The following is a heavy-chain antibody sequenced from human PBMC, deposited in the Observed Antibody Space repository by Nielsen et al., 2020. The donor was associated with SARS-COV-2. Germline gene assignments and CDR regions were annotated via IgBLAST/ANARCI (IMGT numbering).Heavy chain of an antibody. CDR1: GGSINSSSYS. J-gene: IGHJ3*02. CDR2: IYNSGST. CDR3: ATRTGGALYDAFDI. D-gene: IGHD7-27*01. Sequence: SETLSLTCGVSGGSINSSSYSWSWIRQPPGKGLEWIGYIYNSGSTDYNPSLKSRAIISVDRSMTQFSLKLRSVTAADTAVYYCATRTGGALYDAFDIWGQGTMVTVSS. V-gene: IGHV4-30-2*01.